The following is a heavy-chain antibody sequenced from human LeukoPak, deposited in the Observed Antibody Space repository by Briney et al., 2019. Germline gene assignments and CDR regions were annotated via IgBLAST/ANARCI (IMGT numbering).Heavy chain of an antibody. V-gene: IGHV1-24*01. CDR1: GYTLTELS. CDR3: ATGSKEKIQLWGYYYYYGMDV. Sequence: ASVKVSCKVSGYTLTELSMHWVRQAPGKGLEWMGGFDPEDGETIYAQKFQGRVTMTEDTSTDTAYMELSSLRSEDTVVYYCATGSKEKIQLWGYYYYYGMDVWGQGTTVTVSS. D-gene: IGHD5-18*01. J-gene: IGHJ6*02. CDR2: FDPEDGET.